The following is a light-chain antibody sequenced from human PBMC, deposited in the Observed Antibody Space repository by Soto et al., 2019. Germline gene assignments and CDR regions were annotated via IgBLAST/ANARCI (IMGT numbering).Light chain of an antibody. J-gene: IGKJ3*01. V-gene: IGKV1-27*01. CDR2: AAS. Sequence: DIQMIQSPSSLSASVGDRVTITCRASQGISNYLAWYQQKPGQVPKLLIYAASTLQSGVPSRFSGSGSGTDFTLTISSLQPEDVGSYYCQKYNSGPPVTFGPGTKVDIK. CDR1: QGISNY. CDR3: QKYNSGPPVT.